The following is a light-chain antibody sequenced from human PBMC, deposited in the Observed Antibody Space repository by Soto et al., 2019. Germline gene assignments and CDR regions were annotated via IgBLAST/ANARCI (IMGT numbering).Light chain of an antibody. V-gene: IGKV3-11*01. CDR3: QHRYNWPLS. CDR1: QDINTY. Sequence: EVVLTQSPATLSLSPGEKATRSCRASQDINTYLGWYQQKPGQPPRLLIYDASNRASGIPARFSGSGSGTDFTLTIDTLEPEDFAVYYCQHRYNWPLSFGAGTKVEIK. CDR2: DAS. J-gene: IGKJ4*01.